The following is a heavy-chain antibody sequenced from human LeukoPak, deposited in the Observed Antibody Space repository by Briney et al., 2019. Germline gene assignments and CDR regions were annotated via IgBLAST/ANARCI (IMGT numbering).Heavy chain of an antibody. Sequence: GGSLRLSCAASGFTFSSYGMHWVRQAPGKGLEWVASIRYDGGNKYYADSVKGRFTISRDNSKNTLYLQMNSLRAEDTAVYYCAKDLVRGSSWYASNFDYWGQGTLVTVSS. CDR2: IRYDGGNK. D-gene: IGHD6-13*01. V-gene: IGHV3-30*02. CDR1: GFTFSSYG. J-gene: IGHJ4*02. CDR3: AKDLVRGSSWYASNFDY.